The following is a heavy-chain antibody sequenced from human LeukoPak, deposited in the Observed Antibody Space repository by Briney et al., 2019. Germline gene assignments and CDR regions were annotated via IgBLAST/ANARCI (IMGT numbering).Heavy chain of an antibody. CDR2: ISAYNGNT. CDR3: ARLYYYDSSGYYMDV. D-gene: IGHD3-22*01. V-gene: IGHV1-18*01. Sequence: ASVKVSCKASGYTFTSYGISWVRQAPGQGLEWMGWISAYNGNTNYAQKLQGRVTMTTDTSTSTAYMELRSLRSDDTAVYYCARLYYYDSSGYYMDVWGKGTTVTVSS. CDR1: GYTFTSYG. J-gene: IGHJ6*03.